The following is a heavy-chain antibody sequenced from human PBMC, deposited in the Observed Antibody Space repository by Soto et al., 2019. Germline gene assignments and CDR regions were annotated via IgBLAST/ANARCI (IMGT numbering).Heavy chain of an antibody. Sequence: PSETLSLTCTVSGGSLSSYYWSWIRQPPGKGLEWIGYIYYSGSTNYNPSLKSRVTISVDTSKNQFSLKLSSVTAADTAVYYCARALDWNYGIAAAGTNHYYSGMDVWGQGTTVTVSS. V-gene: IGHV4-59*01. J-gene: IGHJ6*02. CDR1: GGSLSSYY. CDR3: ARALDWNYGIAAAGTNHYYSGMDV. D-gene: IGHD6-13*01. CDR2: IYYSGST.